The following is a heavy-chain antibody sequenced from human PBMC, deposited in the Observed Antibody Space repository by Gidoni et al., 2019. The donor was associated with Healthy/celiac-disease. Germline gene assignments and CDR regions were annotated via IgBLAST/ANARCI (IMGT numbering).Heavy chain of an antibody. CDR2: RSYDGSNK. V-gene: IGHV3-30-3*01. CDR1: VFTFSSYA. D-gene: IGHD1-26*01. CDR3: ARARWELLYQDY. J-gene: IGHJ4*02. Sequence: HVQLVESGGGVVQFGRSLRLSCAASVFTFSSYARHWVRQAPGKGLEWVAVRSYDGSNKYDADSVKGRFTISRDKSKNTLYVEMKSLRAEDTAVYYWARARWELLYQDYWGKGTLVTVSS.